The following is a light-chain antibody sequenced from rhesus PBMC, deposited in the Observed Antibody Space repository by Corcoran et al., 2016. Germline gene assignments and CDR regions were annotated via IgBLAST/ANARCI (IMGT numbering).Light chain of an antibody. CDR2: DAS. CDR1: QSVGSN. CDR3: HQYDNWNS. V-gene: IGKV3-42*02. J-gene: IGKJ2*01. Sequence: ETVLTQSPATLSLSPGEKATLSCRASQSVGSNLAWYPQKPGQVPKLLIYDASSRATDIPDIFSGSWSGTEFTLTISSLEPEDVGLYYCHQYDNWNSFGQGTKVEIK.